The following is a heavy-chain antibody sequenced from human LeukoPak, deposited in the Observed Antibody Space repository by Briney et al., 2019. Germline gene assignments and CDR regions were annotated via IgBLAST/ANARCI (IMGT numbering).Heavy chain of an antibody. Sequence: SETLSLTCIVSGVSICNYYWSWVRQPPGKGLEWIGYVYGSGNTNYNPSLKSRVTISVDTPKSQFSLRLTSVTAADTAVYYCARSPPPRLYGGDSEIDYWGQGALVTVSS. CDR2: VYGSGNT. V-gene: IGHV4-59*01. CDR1: GVSICNYY. D-gene: IGHD4-23*01. CDR3: ARSPPPRLYGGDSEIDY. J-gene: IGHJ4*02.